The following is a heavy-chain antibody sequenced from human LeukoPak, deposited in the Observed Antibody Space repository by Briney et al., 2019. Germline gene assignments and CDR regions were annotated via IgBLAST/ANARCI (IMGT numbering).Heavy chain of an antibody. Sequence: GGSLRLSCAASGFTFSSYATSWVRQAPGKGLEWVSAISGSGGSTYYADSVKGRFTISRDNSKNTLYLQMNSLRAEDTAVYYCAKAQVGATGFDYWGQGTLVTVSS. CDR2: ISGSGGST. J-gene: IGHJ4*02. D-gene: IGHD1-26*01. CDR3: AKAQVGATGFDY. CDR1: GFTFSSYA. V-gene: IGHV3-23*01.